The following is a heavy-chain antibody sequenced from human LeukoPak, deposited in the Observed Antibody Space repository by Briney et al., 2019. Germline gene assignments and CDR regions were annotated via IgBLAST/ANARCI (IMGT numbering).Heavy chain of an antibody. CDR1: GFTFSRNA. CDR3: AKDGAWLRFDD. Sequence: GGSLRLSCAASGFTFSRNAMGWVRQAAGKGLEWVSAINGSGNRTYYADSVKGRFTISRDNSKNTLYLQMNSLRAEDTAIYYCAKDGAWLRFDDWGQGILVTVSS. CDR2: INGSGNRT. V-gene: IGHV3-23*01. J-gene: IGHJ4*02. D-gene: IGHD5-12*01.